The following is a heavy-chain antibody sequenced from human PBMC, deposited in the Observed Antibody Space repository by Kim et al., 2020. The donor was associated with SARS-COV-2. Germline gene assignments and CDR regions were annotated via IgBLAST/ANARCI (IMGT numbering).Heavy chain of an antibody. V-gene: IGHV7-4-1*02. Sequence: ASVKVSCKASGYTFTSYAMNWVRQAPGQGLEWMGWINTNTGNPTYAQGFTGRFVFSLDTSVSTAYLQISSLKAEDTAVYYCARDGPYGVINAFDIWGQGTMVTVSS. CDR3: ARDGPYGVINAFDI. CDR2: INTNTGNP. D-gene: IGHD4-17*01. CDR1: GYTFTSYA. J-gene: IGHJ3*02.